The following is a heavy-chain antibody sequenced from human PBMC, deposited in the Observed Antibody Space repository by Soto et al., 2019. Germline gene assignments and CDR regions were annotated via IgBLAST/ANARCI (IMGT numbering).Heavy chain of an antibody. CDR2: IFYDGTKK. Sequence: GGSLRLSCAASGFTFSSYGMHWVRQAPGKGLEWVAVIFYDGTKKYYADSMKGRFTISRDNSKNTLFLQMNSLRAQDTAVYYCAQDRGAPRSFEEHYYFDYWQQEALVTVSS. CDR1: GFTFSSYG. V-gene: IGHV3-30*18. J-gene: IGHJ4*02. D-gene: IGHD3-10*01. CDR3: AQDRGAPRSFEEHYYFDY.